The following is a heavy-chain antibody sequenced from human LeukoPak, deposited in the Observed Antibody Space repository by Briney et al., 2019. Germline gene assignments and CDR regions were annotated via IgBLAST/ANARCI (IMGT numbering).Heavy chain of an antibody. CDR2: IYYSGST. CDR3: ARGRAHYDFWSGYVRNAFDI. J-gene: IGHJ3*02. Sequence: KTSETLSLTCAVYGGSFSGYYWSWIRQPPGKGLEWIGYIYYSGSTDYNPSLKSRGTISVDTSKNQFSLKLSSVTAADTAVYYCARGRAHYDFWSGYVRNAFDIWGQGTMVTVSS. V-gene: IGHV4-59*01. CDR1: GGSFSGYY. D-gene: IGHD3-3*01.